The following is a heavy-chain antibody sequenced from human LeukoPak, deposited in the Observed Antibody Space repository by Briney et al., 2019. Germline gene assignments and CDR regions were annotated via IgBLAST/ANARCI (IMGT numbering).Heavy chain of an antibody. CDR2: ITTNTGNP. CDR1: GYTFTSYG. Sequence: ASVKVSCKASGYTFTSYGISWVRQAPGQGLEWMGWITTNTGNPTYVQGFTGRFVFSLDTSVSTAYLQISSLKAEDTAVYYCAREDWGNWGQGTLVTVSS. V-gene: IGHV7-4-1*02. CDR3: AREDWGN. J-gene: IGHJ4*02. D-gene: IGHD7-27*01.